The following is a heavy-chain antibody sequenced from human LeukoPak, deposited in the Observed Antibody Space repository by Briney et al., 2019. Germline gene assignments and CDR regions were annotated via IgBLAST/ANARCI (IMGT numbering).Heavy chain of an antibody. CDR2: INPSGGST. V-gene: IGHV1-46*01. CDR3: ARDGLASTVVTPYYYYGMDV. J-gene: IGHJ6*02. Sequence: GASVKVSCKASGHTSTSYYMHWVRQAPGQGLEWMGIINPSGGSTSYAQKFQGRVTMTRDTSTSTVYMELSSLRSEDTAVYYCARDGLASTVVTPYYYYGMDVWGQGTTVTVSS. D-gene: IGHD4-23*01. CDR1: GHTSTSYY.